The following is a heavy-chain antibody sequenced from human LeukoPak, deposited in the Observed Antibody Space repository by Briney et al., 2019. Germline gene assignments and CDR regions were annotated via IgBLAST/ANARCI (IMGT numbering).Heavy chain of an antibody. D-gene: IGHD5-18*01. V-gene: IGHV4-59*01. CDR1: GGSISSYY. CDR3: ARTTEGGYTYDYFYYYYMDV. CDR2: IYYSGST. Sequence: PSETLSLTCTVSGGSISSYYWSWIRQPPGKGLEWIGYIYYSGSTNYNPSLKSRVTISVDSSKNQFSLKLSSVTAADTAVYYCARTTEGGYTYDYFYYYYMDVWGKGTTVTISS. J-gene: IGHJ6*03.